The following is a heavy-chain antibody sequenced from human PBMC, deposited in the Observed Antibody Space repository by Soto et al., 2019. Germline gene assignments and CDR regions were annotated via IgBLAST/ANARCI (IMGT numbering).Heavy chain of an antibody. CDR1: GGSISRSSYY. D-gene: IGHD3-3*01. Sequence: SETLSLTCTVSGGSISRSSYYWGWIRQPPGKGLEWIGSIYYSGSTYYNPSLKSRVTISVDTSKNQFSLKLSSVTAADTAVYYCARLPTEHDFWSAADAFDIWGQGTMVTVSS. CDR3: ARLPTEHDFWSAADAFDI. V-gene: IGHV4-39*01. CDR2: IYYSGST. J-gene: IGHJ3*02.